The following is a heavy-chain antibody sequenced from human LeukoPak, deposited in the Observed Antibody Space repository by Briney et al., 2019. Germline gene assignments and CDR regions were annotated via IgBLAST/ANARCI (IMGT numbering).Heavy chain of an antibody. CDR2: IYYTGST. CDR3: ARQGCGGDCYPDY. CDR1: GGSISSSSYY. Sequence: SETLSLTCTGSGGSISSSSYYWGWIRQPPGKGLEWIGSIYYTGSTYHNPSLKSRVIISVDTSKNQFSLRLSSVTAADTAVYYCARQGCGGDCYPDYWGQGTLVTVSS. V-gene: IGHV4-39*01. D-gene: IGHD2-21*02. J-gene: IGHJ4*02.